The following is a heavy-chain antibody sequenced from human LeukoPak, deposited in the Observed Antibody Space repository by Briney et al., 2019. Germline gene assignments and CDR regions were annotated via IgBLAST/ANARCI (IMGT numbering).Heavy chain of an antibody. Sequence: SGGSLRLSCAASGFNFNNSAMSWVRQAPGKGPEWLSAMTGPADTTYYAESVKGRFTISRDYSKSMVYLQMNSLRVEDTAIYYCAKGAEIDHWGQGTLVTVSS. CDR3: AKGAEIDH. J-gene: IGHJ4*02. V-gene: IGHV3-23*01. CDR2: MTGPADTT. CDR1: GFNFNNSA.